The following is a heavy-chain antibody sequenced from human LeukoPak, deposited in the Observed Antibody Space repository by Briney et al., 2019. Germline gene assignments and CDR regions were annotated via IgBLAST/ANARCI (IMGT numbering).Heavy chain of an antibody. CDR3: ARDEVHGSGAFDP. V-gene: IGHV1-18*04. Sequence: GASVKVSCKASGYTFTSYYMHWVRQAPGQGLEWMGWISAYNGNTNYAQKLQGRVTMTTDTSTSTAYMELRSLRSDDTAVYYCARDEVHGSGAFDPWGQGTLVTVSS. CDR1: GYTFTSYY. J-gene: IGHJ5*02. D-gene: IGHD3-10*01. CDR2: ISAYNGNT.